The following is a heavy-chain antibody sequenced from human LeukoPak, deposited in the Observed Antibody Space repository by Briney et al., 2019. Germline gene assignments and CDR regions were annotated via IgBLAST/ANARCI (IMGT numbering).Heavy chain of an antibody. J-gene: IGHJ6*03. D-gene: IGHD2-2*01. CDR3: AKAADIVVDPYYYYYMDV. CDR1: GFTFSSYA. V-gene: IGHV3-23*01. Sequence: PGGSLRLSCAASGFTFSSYAISWVRQAPGKGLEWVSAISGSGGSTYYADSVKGRFTISRDNSKNTLYLQMNSLRAEDTAVYYCAKAADIVVDPYYYYYMDVWGKGTTVTVSS. CDR2: ISGSGGST.